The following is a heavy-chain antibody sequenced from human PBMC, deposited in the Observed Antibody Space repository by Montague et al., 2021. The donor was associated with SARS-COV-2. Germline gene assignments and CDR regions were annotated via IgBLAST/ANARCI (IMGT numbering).Heavy chain of an antibody. CDR1: GGSISSSSCY. D-gene: IGHD2-8*01. J-gene: IGHJ4*02. CDR3: ATITPGYCTNGVCQPPDY. Sequence: SETLSLTCTVSGGSISSSSCYWGWIRQPPGKGLEWIGSIYYSGSTYYNPSLKSRVTISVDTSKNQFSLKLSSVTAADTAVYYCATITPGYCTNGVCQPPDYWGQGTLVTVSS. CDR2: IYYSGST. V-gene: IGHV4-39*01.